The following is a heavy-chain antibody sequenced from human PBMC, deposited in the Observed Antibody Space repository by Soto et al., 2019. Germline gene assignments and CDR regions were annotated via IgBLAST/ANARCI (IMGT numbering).Heavy chain of an antibody. V-gene: IGHV4-4*02. CDR2: IYYSGST. J-gene: IGHJ4*02. Sequence: LRRPLSLTCAVSSGSISSSNWWSWVRQPPGKGLEWIRGIYYSGSTNYNPSLKSRVTISVDTSKNQFSLKLSSVTAADTAVYYCARDVDYWGQGTLVTVSS. CDR3: ARDVDY. CDR1: SGSISSSNW.